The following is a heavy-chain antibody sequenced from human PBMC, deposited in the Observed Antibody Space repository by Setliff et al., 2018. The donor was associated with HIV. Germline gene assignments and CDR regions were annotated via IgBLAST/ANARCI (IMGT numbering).Heavy chain of an antibody. CDR3: ARMGRRGWFIDY. CDR1: GASITTHW. J-gene: IGHJ4*02. Sequence: PSETLSLTCTVSGASITTHWWSWIRQPAGKGLEWIGRFSSSGSTNYNSSLESRVTMSVDTSKNQFYLNLRSVTATDTAIYSCARMGRRGWFIDYWGQGTLVTVSS. CDR2: FSSSGST. D-gene: IGHD6-19*01. V-gene: IGHV4-4*07.